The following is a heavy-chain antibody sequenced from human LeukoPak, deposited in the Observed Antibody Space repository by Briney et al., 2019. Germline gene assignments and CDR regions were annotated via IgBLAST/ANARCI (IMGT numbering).Heavy chain of an antibody. D-gene: IGHD1-26*01. J-gene: IGHJ6*02. CDR3: ARGRSNYYGMDV. CDR1: DGSINSYY. Sequence: SETLSLTCYVSDGSINSYYWNWIRRPPGKGLEWIGYIYYNGNTNYSPSLKSRVTMSVDTSKNLFSLKVSSVTAADTAVYYCARGRSNYYGMDVWGQGTTVTVSS. V-gene: IGHV4-59*01. CDR2: IYYNGNT.